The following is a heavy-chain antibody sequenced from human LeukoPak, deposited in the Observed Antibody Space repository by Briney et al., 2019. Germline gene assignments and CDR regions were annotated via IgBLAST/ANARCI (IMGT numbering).Heavy chain of an antibody. Sequence: SVKVSCKASGGSFSSYTINWVRQAPGQGLEWMGEIIPNYGATNYAQKFQGRVTISADSSTSTAYVELISLTSDDTAVYYCARDYTIKAPYFDYWGQGTLVTVSS. CDR3: ARDYTIKAPYFDY. J-gene: IGHJ4*02. CDR2: IIPNYGAT. D-gene: IGHD5-24*01. V-gene: IGHV1-69*13. CDR1: GGSFSSYT.